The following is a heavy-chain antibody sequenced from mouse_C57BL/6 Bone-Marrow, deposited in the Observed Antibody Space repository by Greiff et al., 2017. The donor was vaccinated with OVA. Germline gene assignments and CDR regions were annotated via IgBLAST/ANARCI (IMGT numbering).Heavy chain of an antibody. D-gene: IGHD1-1*01. Sequence: QVQLQQPGAELVKPGASVKLSCKASGYTFTSYWMHCVKQRPGQGLEWIGMIHPNSGSTNYNEKFKSKATLTVAKSSSTAYMQLSSLTSEDSAVYYCARCYGSSYAWCADWGQGTLVTVSA. CDR2: IHPNSGST. CDR1: GYTFTSYW. CDR3: ARCYGSSYAWCAD. J-gene: IGHJ3*01. V-gene: IGHV1-64*01.